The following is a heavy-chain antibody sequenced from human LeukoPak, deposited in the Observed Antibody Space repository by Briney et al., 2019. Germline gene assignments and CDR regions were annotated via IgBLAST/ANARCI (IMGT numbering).Heavy chain of an antibody. Sequence: PSETLSLTCTVSGGSISSSSYYWGWIRQPPGKGLEWIGSIYYSGSTYYNPSLKSRVTISVDTSKNQFSLKLSSVTAADTAVYYCARGYSSSWSAIQHWGQGTLVTVSS. CDR2: IYYSGST. D-gene: IGHD6-13*01. CDR1: GGSISSSSYY. V-gene: IGHV4-39*07. CDR3: ARGYSSSWSAIQH. J-gene: IGHJ1*01.